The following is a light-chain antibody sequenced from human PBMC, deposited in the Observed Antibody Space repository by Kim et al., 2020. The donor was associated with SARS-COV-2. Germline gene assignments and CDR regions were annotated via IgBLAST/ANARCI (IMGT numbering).Light chain of an antibody. Sequence: SASVGDRVTILCQASQDVKKFLSWFQQKPGKAPSLLIYDTSTLAPGVPSRFSGQASGTDFTFAIASLQPEDAATYFCQQYDLLPYTFGQGTKLEI. CDR3: QQYDLLPYT. V-gene: IGKV1-33*01. CDR2: DTS. CDR1: QDVKKF. J-gene: IGKJ2*01.